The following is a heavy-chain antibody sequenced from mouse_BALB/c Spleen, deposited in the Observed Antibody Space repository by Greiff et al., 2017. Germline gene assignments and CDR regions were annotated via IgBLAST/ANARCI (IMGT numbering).Heavy chain of an antibody. CDR2: ISYSGST. Sequence: ESGPGLVKPSQSLSLTCTVTGYSITSDYAWNWIRQFPGNKLEWMGYISYSGSTSYNPSLKSRISITRDTSKNQFFLQLNSVTTEDTATYYCARRGGNYAWFADWGQGTRVTVSA. CDR3: ARRGGNYAWFAD. D-gene: IGHD2-1*01. CDR1: GYSITSDYA. V-gene: IGHV3-2*02. J-gene: IGHJ3*01.